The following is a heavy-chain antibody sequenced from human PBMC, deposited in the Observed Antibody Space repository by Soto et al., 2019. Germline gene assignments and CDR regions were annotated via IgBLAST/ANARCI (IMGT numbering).Heavy chain of an antibody. D-gene: IGHD6-6*01. J-gene: IGHJ5*02. CDR1: GFTFSSYG. Sequence: GGSLRLSCAASGFTFSSYGMHWVRQAPGKGLEWVAVISYDGSNKYYADSVKGRFTISRDNSKNTLYLQMDSLRAEDTAVYYCAKDANWPYYSSSSGPNRFDPWGQGTLVPVSS. V-gene: IGHV3-30*18. CDR2: ISYDGSNK. CDR3: AKDANWPYYSSSSGPNRFDP.